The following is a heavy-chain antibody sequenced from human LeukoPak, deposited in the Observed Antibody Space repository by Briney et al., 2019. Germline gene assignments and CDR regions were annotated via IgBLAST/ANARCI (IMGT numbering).Heavy chain of an antibody. Sequence: SETLSLTCTVSGGCISSYYRSWIRQPPGKGLEWIGYMYYSGSTNYNPSLKSRVTISIDTSKNQFSLKLSSVTAADMAVYYCARGRTYVDYWGQGTLVTVSS. V-gene: IGHV4-59*08. CDR2: MYYSGST. D-gene: IGHD1-26*01. CDR1: GGCISSYY. CDR3: ARGRTYVDY. J-gene: IGHJ4*02.